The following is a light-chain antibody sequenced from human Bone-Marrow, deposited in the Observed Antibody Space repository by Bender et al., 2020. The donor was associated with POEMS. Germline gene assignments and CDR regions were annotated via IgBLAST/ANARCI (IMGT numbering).Light chain of an antibody. J-gene: IGLJ2*01. CDR2: DVT. CDR1: SSDIGTYNY. Sequence: QSALTQPASVSGSPGQSITISCTGSSSDIGTYNYVSWYQQHPGKAPKLMIYDVTKGPSGVSNRFSASKSGDTASLTISGLLPEDEATYYCSAWSSANTLVFGGGTKLTVL. CDR3: SAWSSANTLV. V-gene: IGLV2-14*03.